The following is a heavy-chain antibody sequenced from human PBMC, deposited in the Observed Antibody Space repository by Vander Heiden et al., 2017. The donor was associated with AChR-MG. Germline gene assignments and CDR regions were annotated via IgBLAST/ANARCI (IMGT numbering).Heavy chain of an antibody. J-gene: IGHJ4*02. CDR2: IYYSGST. V-gene: IGHV4-39*01. CDR1: GGSISSSSYY. CDR3: ARLHRFLEWSRDIDY. D-gene: IGHD3-3*01. Sequence: QLQLQESGPGLVKPSETLSLTCTVPGGSISSSSYYWGWIRQPAGKGLEWIGSIYYSGSTYYNPSLKSRVTISVDTSKNQFSLKLSSVTAADTAVYYCARLHRFLEWSRDIDYWGQGTLVTVSS.